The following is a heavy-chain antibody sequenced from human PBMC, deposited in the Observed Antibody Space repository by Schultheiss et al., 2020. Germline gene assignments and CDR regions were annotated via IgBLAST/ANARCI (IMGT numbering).Heavy chain of an antibody. V-gene: IGHV4-39*07. CDR2: IYYSGST. J-gene: IGHJ6*02. D-gene: IGHD6-13*01. Sequence: SQTLSLTCTVSGGSISSSSYYWGWIRQPPGKGLEWIGYIYYSGSTNYNPSLKSRVTISVDTSKNQFSLKLSSVTAADTAVYYCARDPVYSSSWGLYGMDVWGQGTTVTVSS. CDR3: ARDPVYSSSWGLYGMDV. CDR1: GGSISSSSYY.